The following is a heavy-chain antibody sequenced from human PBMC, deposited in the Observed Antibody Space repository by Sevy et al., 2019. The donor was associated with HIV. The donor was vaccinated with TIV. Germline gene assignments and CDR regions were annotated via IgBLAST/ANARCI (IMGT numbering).Heavy chain of an antibody. Sequence: GGSLRLSCAASGFTFSSYSMNWVRQAPGKELEWVSSISSSSSYIYYADSVKGRFTISRDNAKNSLYLQMNSLRAEDTAVYYCAREDAVAKVDYWGQGTLVTVSS. J-gene: IGHJ4*02. CDR1: GFTFSSYS. CDR3: AREDAVAKVDY. V-gene: IGHV3-21*01. CDR2: ISSSSSYI. D-gene: IGHD6-19*01.